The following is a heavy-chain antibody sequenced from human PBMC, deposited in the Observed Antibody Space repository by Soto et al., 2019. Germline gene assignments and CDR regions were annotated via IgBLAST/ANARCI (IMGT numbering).Heavy chain of an antibody. CDR2: ISGSGGTT. D-gene: IGHD6-19*01. Sequence: EVQLLESGGGLVQPGGSLRLSCAASGVTFSSYAMSWVRQAPGKGLEWVSAISGSGGTTYYADSVKGRFSISRDNSKNTLYLQMNSLRADDTAVYYCAKEWAVAEFYFDYWGQVTLVTVSS. CDR3: AKEWAVAEFYFDY. V-gene: IGHV3-23*01. CDR1: GVTFSSYA. J-gene: IGHJ4*02.